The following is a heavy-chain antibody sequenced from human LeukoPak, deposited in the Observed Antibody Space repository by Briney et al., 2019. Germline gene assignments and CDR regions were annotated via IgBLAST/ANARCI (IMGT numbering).Heavy chain of an antibody. CDR1: GFTVSSNY. CDR2: IYSGGST. CDR3: ARTGDSSGYYPFDY. J-gene: IGHJ4*02. Sequence: GGSLRLSCAASGFTVSSNYMSWVRQAPGKGLEWVSVIYSGGSTYYADSVKGRFTISRDNSKNTLYLQMNSLRGEDTAVYYCARTGDSSGYYPFDYWGQGTLVTVSS. D-gene: IGHD3-22*01. V-gene: IGHV3-53*01.